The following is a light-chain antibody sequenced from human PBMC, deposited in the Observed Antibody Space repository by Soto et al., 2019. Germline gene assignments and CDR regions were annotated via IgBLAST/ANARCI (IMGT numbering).Light chain of an antibody. V-gene: IGLV2-23*01. CDR1: SSDVGSYNL. J-gene: IGLJ1*01. Sequence: QSALTQPASVSGSPGQSITISCPGTSSDVGSYNLVSWYQQHPGKAPKLMIYEGSKRPSGVSNRFSGSESGNTASLTISGLQAEDEADYYCCSYAGSRTYVFGTGTKVTVL. CDR2: EGS. CDR3: CSYAGSRTYV.